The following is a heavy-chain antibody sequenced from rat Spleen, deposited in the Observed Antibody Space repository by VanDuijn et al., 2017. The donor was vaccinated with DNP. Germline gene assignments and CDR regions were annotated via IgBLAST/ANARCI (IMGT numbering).Heavy chain of an antibody. J-gene: IGHJ2*01. CDR1: GFTFSNFG. V-gene: IGHV5-29*01. CDR3: AKDGTVAPFDY. CDR2: ITSDGSNT. D-gene: IGHD1-1*01. Sequence: EVQLVESGGGLVRPGRSLKLSCAASGFTFSNFGMAWVRQAPEKGLEWVATITSDGSNTFYPDSVKGRFTISRDNTESTLYLQMDSLRSEDTATYYCAKDGTVAPFDYWGQGVMVTVSS.